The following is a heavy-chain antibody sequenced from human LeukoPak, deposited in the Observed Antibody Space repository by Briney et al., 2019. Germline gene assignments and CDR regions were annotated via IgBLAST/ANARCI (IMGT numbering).Heavy chain of an antibody. V-gene: IGHV3-15*01. D-gene: IGHD3-22*01. CDR3: TTDLNYYDSSDNPQS. J-gene: IGHJ5*02. Sequence: PGGSLRLSCAASGFTFSNAWMSWVRQAPGKGLEWVGRIKSKTDGGTTDYAAPVKGRFTISRDDSKNTLYLQMNSLKTEDTAVYYCTTDLNYYDSSDNPQSWGQGTLVTVSS. CDR1: GFTFSNAW. CDR2: IKSKTDGGTT.